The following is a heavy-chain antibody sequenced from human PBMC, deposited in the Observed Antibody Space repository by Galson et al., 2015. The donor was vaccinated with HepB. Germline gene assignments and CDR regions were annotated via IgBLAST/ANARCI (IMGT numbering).Heavy chain of an antibody. J-gene: IGHJ3*02. CDR1: GFTFSSHG. Sequence: SLRLSCAASGFTFSSHGMHWVRQAPGKGLEWVAVIWYDGSNKYYADSVKGRFTISRDNSKNTLYLQMNSLRAEDTAVYYCAREGGYGSGAFDIWGQGTMVTVSS. V-gene: IGHV3-33*01. CDR2: IWYDGSNK. D-gene: IGHD3-10*01. CDR3: AREGGYGSGAFDI.